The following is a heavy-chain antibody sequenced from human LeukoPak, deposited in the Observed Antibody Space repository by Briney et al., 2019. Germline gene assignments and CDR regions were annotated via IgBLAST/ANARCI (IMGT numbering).Heavy chain of an antibody. CDR2: INHSGST. V-gene: IGHV4-34*01. CDR3: ARFIGVAAFDI. CDR1: GGSFSGYY. Sequence: SETLSLTCAVYGGSFSGYYWSWIRQPPGKGLEWIGEINHSGSTNYNPSLKSRVTISVDTSKNQFSLKLSSVTAADTAVYYCARFIGVAAFDIWGQGTMVTVSS. J-gene: IGHJ3*02. D-gene: IGHD3-10*01.